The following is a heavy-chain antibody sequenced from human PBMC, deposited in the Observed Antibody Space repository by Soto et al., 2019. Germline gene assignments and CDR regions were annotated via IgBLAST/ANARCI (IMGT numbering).Heavy chain of an antibody. V-gene: IGHV4-4*02. CDR2: IHQSGTT. J-gene: IGHJ3*02. CDR3: TKDHLGADAFDI. Sequence: SETLSLTCAVSGGPITSNNWYNWVRQPPGKGLEWIGEIHQSGTTNYNPSLKSRVTISVDTSKNQFSLMLTSVTAADTAMYYCTKDHLGADAFDIWGQGTMVTVSS. CDR1: GGPITSNNW.